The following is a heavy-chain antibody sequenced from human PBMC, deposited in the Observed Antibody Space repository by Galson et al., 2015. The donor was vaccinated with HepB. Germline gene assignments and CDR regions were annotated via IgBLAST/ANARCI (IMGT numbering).Heavy chain of an antibody. V-gene: IGHV1-2*06. CDR1: GYTFTSYY. J-gene: IGHJ6*02. CDR3: ARSESLRGYIKFYYGLGV. CDR2: LNPNSGGT. Sequence: SVKVSCKASGYTFTSYYIHWVRQAPGQGLEWMGRLNPNSGGTTYAQTFHDRVTMTRDASLNTAYLEVNRLRFNDTAIYYCARSESLRGYIKFYYGLGVWGQGTTVTVS. D-gene: IGHD3-22*01.